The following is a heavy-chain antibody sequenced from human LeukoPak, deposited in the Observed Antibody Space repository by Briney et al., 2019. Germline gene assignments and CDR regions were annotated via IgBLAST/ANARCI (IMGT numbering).Heavy chain of an antibody. Sequence: TSETLSLTCTVSGDSFTSHYWTWVRQSPGRGLEWIGYVSYIGSTNYNPSLKSRVTISVDTSKDQFSLKLSSVTAADTAVYYCARDPTTVTKGLDIWGQGTMVTVSS. J-gene: IGHJ3*02. CDR1: GDSFTSHY. CDR3: ARDPTTVTKGLDI. CDR2: VSYIGST. D-gene: IGHD4-17*01. V-gene: IGHV4-59*11.